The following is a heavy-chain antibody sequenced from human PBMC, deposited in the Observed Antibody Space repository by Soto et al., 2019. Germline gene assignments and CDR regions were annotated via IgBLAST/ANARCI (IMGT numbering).Heavy chain of an antibody. Sequence: QVQLVQSGAEVKKPGASVTVSCQASGFTFNTYVITWVRQALGQVLEWVGWISVYHGNTNYAQKVQGRVTRTTDTYTSTAYMDLRSLRSDDTAVYYCARGGSGSYRMFDYWGQGTLVTVSS. CDR2: ISVYHGNT. D-gene: IGHD1-26*01. J-gene: IGHJ4*02. CDR3: ARGGSGSYRMFDY. CDR1: GFTFNTYV. V-gene: IGHV1-18*01.